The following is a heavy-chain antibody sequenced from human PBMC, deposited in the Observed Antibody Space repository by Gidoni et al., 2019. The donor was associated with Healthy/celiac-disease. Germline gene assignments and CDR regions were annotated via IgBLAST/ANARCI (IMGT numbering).Heavy chain of an antibody. V-gene: IGHV1-2*02. CDR1: GYPFTGYY. CDR3: ARVPKGELRIDY. CDR2: INPNSGGT. D-gene: IGHD1-26*01. J-gene: IGHJ4*02. Sequence: QVQLLQSRAEVKKPGASVQVSCKASGYPFTGYYMHWVRQAPGQGLEWMGWINPNSGGTNFARKFQGRVTMTRDTSISTAYMELSRLRSDDTAVYYCARVPKGELRIDYWGQGTLVTVSS.